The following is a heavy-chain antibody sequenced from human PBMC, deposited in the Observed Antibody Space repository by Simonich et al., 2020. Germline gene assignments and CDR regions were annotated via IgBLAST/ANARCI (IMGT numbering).Heavy chain of an antibody. CDR1: GFTFSSYW. V-gene: IGHV3-74*01. CDR3: ARNRLDY. CDR2: INSYGDST. J-gene: IGHJ4*02. Sequence: EVQLVESGGGLVQPGGSLRLSCAASGFTFSSYWVHWVRQAPGKGLVWVSRINSYGDSTNYADSVKGRFTISRDNAKNTLYLQMNSLRAEYTAGYYCARNRLDYWGQGTLVTVSS.